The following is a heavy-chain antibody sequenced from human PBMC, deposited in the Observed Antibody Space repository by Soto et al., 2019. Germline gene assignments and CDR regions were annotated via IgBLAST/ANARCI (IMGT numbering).Heavy chain of an antibody. J-gene: IGHJ6*02. CDR3: ARSGVVRNYYYGMDV. Sequence: SETLSLTCTVSGGSISSSSYYWGWIRQPPGKGLEWIGSIYYSGSTNYNPSLKSRVTISVDTSKNQFSLKLSSVTAADTAVYYCARSGVVRNYYYGMDVWGQGTTVTVSS. CDR2: IYYSGST. V-gene: IGHV4-39*07. D-gene: IGHD3-10*01. CDR1: GGSISSSSYY.